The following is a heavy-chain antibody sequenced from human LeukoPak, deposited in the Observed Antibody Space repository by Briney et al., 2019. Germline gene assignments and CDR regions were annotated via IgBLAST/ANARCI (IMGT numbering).Heavy chain of an antibody. Sequence: GASVKVSCKASGGTFSSYAISWVRQAPGQGLEWMGWINPNSGGTNYAQKFQGRVTMTRDTSISTAYMELSRLRSDDTAVYYCARGPKDNWNDGGYYYMDVWGKGTTVTVSS. CDR3: ARGPKDNWNDGGYYYMDV. CDR1: GGTFSSYA. J-gene: IGHJ6*03. D-gene: IGHD1-20*01. V-gene: IGHV1-2*02. CDR2: INPNSGGT.